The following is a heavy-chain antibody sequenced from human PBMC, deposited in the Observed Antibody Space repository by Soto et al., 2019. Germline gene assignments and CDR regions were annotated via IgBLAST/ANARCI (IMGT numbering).Heavy chain of an antibody. CDR3: ARGGVSTRTFDY. D-gene: IGHD3-3*01. J-gene: IGHJ4*02. CDR2: IYPSDSNT. V-gene: IGHV5-51*01. Sequence: PGESLKISCKGSGYNFAAYSIAWVRQMPGKGLELMGIIYPSDSNTRYGPSFQGQVTISADKSISSAYLQWSSLRASDTAMYYCARGGVSTRTFDYWGQGTPVTVTS. CDR1: GYNFAAYS.